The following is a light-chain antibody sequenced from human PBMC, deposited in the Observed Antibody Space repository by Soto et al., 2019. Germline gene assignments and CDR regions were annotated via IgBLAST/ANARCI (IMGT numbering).Light chain of an antibody. CDR2: GAS. V-gene: IGKV3-15*01. CDR1: QSVSSN. J-gene: IGKJ1*01. Sequence: EIVMTQSPATLSVSPGERATLSCRASQSVSSNLAWYQQKPGQAPRLLIYGASTKATGIPDRFSGSGSGTEFTLTISRMQSEDSAVDYCQQYNNWPPWTFGQGTKVDIK. CDR3: QQYNNWPPWT.